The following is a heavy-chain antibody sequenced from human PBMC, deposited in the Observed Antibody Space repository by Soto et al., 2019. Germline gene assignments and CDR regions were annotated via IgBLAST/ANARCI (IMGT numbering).Heavy chain of an antibody. CDR1: GYTFSSYG. CDR3: ARREVGTTLDFDY. J-gene: IGHJ4*02. V-gene: IGHV1-18*01. D-gene: IGHD1-26*01. CDR2: ISAYNGNT. Sequence: QVQLVQSGAEVKKPGASVKVSCKASGYTFSSYGISWVRQAPGQGLEWMGWISAYNGNTKYAQKLQGRGTMTTDTATSRAYMERRSLRSSDTAVYYGARREVGTTLDFDYWGQGTLVTGSS.